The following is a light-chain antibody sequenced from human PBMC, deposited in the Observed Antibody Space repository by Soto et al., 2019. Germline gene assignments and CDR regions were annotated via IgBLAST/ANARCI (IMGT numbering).Light chain of an antibody. J-gene: IGKJ1*01. CDR3: QQYGSSPQT. V-gene: IGKV3-20*01. Sequence: VLTQSPGTLSLSPGERATLSCRASQSVSSNHLAWYQQKRGQPPRLLIYGASSRATGTPGRFSGSGSGTDFTLTITRLEPEDFAVYYCQQYGSSPQTFGQGTKVDIK. CDR2: GAS. CDR1: QSVSSNH.